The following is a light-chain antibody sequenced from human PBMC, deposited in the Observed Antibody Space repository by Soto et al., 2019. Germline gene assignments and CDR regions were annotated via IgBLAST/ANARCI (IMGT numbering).Light chain of an antibody. CDR1: QGIRND. CDR3: LQQNSYPLT. J-gene: IGKJ4*01. CDR2: VAS. V-gene: IGKV1-17*01. Sequence: DIQMTQSPSSLSASVGDRVTITCRASQGIRNDLAWYQQKPGKAPKRLIYVASSLQSGVPSRFSGSGSGTEFTLTISSLQPEDSATYYCLQQNSYPLTFGGGTEVEIK.